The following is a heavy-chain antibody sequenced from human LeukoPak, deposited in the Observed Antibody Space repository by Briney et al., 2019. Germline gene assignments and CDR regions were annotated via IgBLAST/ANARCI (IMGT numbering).Heavy chain of an antibody. CDR1: GFTFSSYA. CDR3: AKVFDPQQLVPFDY. CDR2: ISGSGGST. D-gene: IGHD6-13*01. J-gene: IGHJ4*02. V-gene: IGHV3-23*01. Sequence: GGSLRLSCAASGFTFSSYAMSWVRQAPGKRLEWVSAISGSGGSTYYADSVKGRFTISRDNSKNTLYLQMNSLRAEDTAVYYCAKVFDPQQLVPFDYWGQGTLVTVSS.